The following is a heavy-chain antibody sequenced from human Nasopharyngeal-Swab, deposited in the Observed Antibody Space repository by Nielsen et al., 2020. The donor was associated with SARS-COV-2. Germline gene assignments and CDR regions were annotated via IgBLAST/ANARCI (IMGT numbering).Heavy chain of an antibody. CDR2: INWDDHK. V-gene: IGHV2-70*01. CDR1: GFPLSASGMC. Sequence: GPTLVKPTQTLTLTCTFSGFPLSASGMCVTWIRQTPGKALEWLALINWDDHKYYSTSLRTRLNISKDTSKNQVVLTMTNMDPVDTGTYYCARMYSTGYYYYGMDVWGQGTTVT. D-gene: IGHD3-10*01. J-gene: IGHJ6*02. CDR3: ARMYSTGYYYYGMDV.